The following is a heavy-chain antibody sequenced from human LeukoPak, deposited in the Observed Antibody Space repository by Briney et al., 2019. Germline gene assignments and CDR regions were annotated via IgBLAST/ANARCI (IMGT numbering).Heavy chain of an antibody. V-gene: IGHV1-2*02. CDR3: ARDFEGVRGVIDY. J-gene: IGHJ4*02. CDR1: GYTFTGYY. D-gene: IGHD3-10*01. Sequence: ASVKVSCKASGYTFTGYYMHWVRQAPGQGLEWMGWINPNSGGTNYAQKFQGRVTMTRDTSISAAYMELSRLRSDDTAVYYCARDFEGVRGVIDYWGQGTLVTVSS. CDR2: INPNSGGT.